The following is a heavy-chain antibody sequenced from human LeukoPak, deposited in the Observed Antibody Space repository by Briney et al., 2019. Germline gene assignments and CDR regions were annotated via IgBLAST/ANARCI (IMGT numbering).Heavy chain of an antibody. D-gene: IGHD3-9*01. CDR2: ISSSSSYI. V-gene: IGHV3-21*01. CDR1: GFTFTSYN. Sequence: GGSLRLSCEASGFTFTSYNMDWVRQAPGKGLEWVSSISSSSSYIYYAESVKGRFTISRDTAKNSLYLQMNSLRADDTAIYYCARVTLTGYYAFDYCGQGTLVTVSS. CDR3: ARVTLTGYYAFDY. J-gene: IGHJ4*02.